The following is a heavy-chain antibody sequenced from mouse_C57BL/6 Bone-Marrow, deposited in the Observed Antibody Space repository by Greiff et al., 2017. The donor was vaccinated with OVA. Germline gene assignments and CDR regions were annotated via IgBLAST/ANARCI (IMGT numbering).Heavy chain of an antibody. D-gene: IGHD4-1*01. CDR3: ASSYWDDSCDY. CDR2: LDPEDGES. Sequence: EVKLQQSGAELVKPGASVKLSCTASGFNIKDYYMHWVKQRTEQGLEWIGRLDPEDGESTYAPKFPGKATITADTPSNPAYLQLSSLTAEDTAVYYCASSYWDDSCDYWGQGTTLTVSS. CDR1: GFNIKDYY. V-gene: IGHV14-2*01. J-gene: IGHJ2*01.